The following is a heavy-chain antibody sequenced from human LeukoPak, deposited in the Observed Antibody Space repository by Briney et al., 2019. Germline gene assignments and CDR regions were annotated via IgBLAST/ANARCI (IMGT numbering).Heavy chain of an antibody. J-gene: IGHJ6*03. Sequence: PSETLSLTCTVSGGSISSYYWSWIRQPPGKGLEWIGYIYYSGSTNYNPSLKSRVTISVDTPNNQFSLKLTSVTAADTAVYYCARDGPVDTAMVQNFYMDVWVKGTTVIVSS. V-gene: IGHV4-59*12. CDR3: ARDGPVDTAMVQNFYMDV. CDR2: IYYSGST. D-gene: IGHD5-18*01. CDR1: GGSISSYY.